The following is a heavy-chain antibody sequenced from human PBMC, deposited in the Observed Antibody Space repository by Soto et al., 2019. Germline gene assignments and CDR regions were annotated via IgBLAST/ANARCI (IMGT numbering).Heavy chain of an antibody. CDR1: GGSLSNYG. CDR3: ARGDAAKIVVTTYYAMDV. V-gene: IGHV1-69*13. J-gene: IGHJ6*02. CDR2: IIPVFGTA. Sequence: SVKVSCKASGGSLSNYGISWVRQAPGQGLEWMEGIIPVFGTANYAQKFQGRVTITADESTNIVYMDVTSLRSEDTAVYYCARGDAAKIVVTTYYAMDVWGQGTTVTVSS. D-gene: IGHD4-17*01.